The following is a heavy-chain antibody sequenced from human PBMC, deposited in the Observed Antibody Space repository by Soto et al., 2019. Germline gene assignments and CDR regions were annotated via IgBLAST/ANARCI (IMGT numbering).Heavy chain of an antibody. V-gene: IGHV1-2*02. CDR2: INPNSGGT. Sequence: GASVKVSCKASGYTFTGYYMHWVRQAPGQGLEWTGWINPNSGGTNYAQKFQGRVTMTRDTSISTAYMELSRLRSDDTAVYYCASPSSGYSYPYYYYGMDVWGQGTTVTVSS. D-gene: IGHD5-18*01. CDR3: ASPSSGYSYPYYYYGMDV. J-gene: IGHJ6*02. CDR1: GYTFTGYY.